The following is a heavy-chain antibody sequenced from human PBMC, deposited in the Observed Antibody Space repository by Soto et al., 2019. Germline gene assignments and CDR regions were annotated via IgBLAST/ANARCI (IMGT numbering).Heavy chain of an antibody. CDR1: GGSIRSTGYY. CDR2: MYYSGST. D-gene: IGHD1-7*01. CDR3: AGQYSWNYVRWFDP. V-gene: IGHV4-39*01. Sequence: SETLSLTCTVSGGSIRSTGYYGGWLRQPPGKGLEWIGTMYYSGSTYYNPALKSRVTMSVDSAKNQFSLRLSSVTAADTAIYYCAGQYSWNYVRWFDPWGQGTLVTVPS. J-gene: IGHJ5*02.